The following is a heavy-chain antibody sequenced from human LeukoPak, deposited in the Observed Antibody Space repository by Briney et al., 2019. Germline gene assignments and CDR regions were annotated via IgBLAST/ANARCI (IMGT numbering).Heavy chain of an antibody. CDR3: AKDSSGWYIDY. J-gene: IGHJ4*02. CDR2: ISYDGSNK. Sequence: GRSLRLSCVVSGFTFSTFGMHWVRQAPGKGLEWVAVISYDGSNKYYADSVKGRFTISRDNSKNTLYLQMNSLRAEDTAVYYCAKDSSGWYIDYWGQGTLVTVSS. V-gene: IGHV3-30*18. D-gene: IGHD6-19*01. CDR1: GFTFSTFG.